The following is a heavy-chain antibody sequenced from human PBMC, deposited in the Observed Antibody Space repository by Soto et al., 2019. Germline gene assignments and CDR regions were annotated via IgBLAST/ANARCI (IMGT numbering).Heavy chain of an antibody. V-gene: IGHV1-18*04. CDR3: ARDYPGRGYFDH. CDR2: INTYSDRT. D-gene: IGHD2-15*01. Sequence: QVQLVQSGAEMKNPGASVKVSCKASGYTFINYGISWVRQAPGQGLEWLGWINTYSDRTNYAQEFHGRVSMTTDRSTSAVYMARLGLRSGGTALYYCARDYPGRGYFDHWGQGSLVTVSS. J-gene: IGHJ4*02. CDR1: GYTFINYG.